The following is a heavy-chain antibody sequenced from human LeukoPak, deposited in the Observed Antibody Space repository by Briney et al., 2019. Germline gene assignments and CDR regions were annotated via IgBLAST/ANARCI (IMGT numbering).Heavy chain of an antibody. J-gene: IGHJ4*02. V-gene: IGHV3-30*02. Sequence: PGGSLRLSCAASGFTFSSYGMHWVRQAPGKGLEWVAFIRYDGSNKYYPDSVKGRFTISRDNSKNTLYLQMNSLRAEDTAVYYCAKDSGLRFLEWLPNYWGQGTLVTVSS. CDR3: AKDSGLRFLEWLPNY. CDR2: IRYDGSNK. CDR1: GFTFSSYG. D-gene: IGHD3-3*01.